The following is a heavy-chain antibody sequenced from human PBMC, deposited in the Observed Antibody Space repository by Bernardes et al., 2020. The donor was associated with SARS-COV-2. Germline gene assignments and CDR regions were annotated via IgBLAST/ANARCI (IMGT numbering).Heavy chain of an antibody. Sequence: SGSPRLKPTQTLTLTYTFSGFSLSTSGVDVGWIRQPPGKALAWLALIYWDDDKRYSPSLKSRLTITKDTSKNQVVLTMTNMDPVDTATYYCAQLNSSSWYGDWFDHWSQGTLVTGSS. V-gene: IGHV2-5*02. D-gene: IGHD6-13*01. CDR3: AQLNSSSWYGDWFDH. CDR2: IYWDDDK. CDR1: GFSLSTSGVD. J-gene: IGHJ5*02.